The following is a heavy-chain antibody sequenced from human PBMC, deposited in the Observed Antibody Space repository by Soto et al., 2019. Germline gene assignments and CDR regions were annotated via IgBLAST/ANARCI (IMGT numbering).Heavy chain of an antibody. CDR1: GGSVSSGSYY. CDR3: ARSAGYYDSSGVYAFDI. D-gene: IGHD3-22*01. V-gene: IGHV4-61*01. Sequence: SETLSPTCTVSGGSVSSGSYYWSWIRQPPGKGLDWIGYIYSMGSTNYNPSRKSRVTISVDTSKNQFSLKLSSVTAADTAVYYCARSAGYYDSSGVYAFDIWGQGTMVT. CDR2: IYSMGST. J-gene: IGHJ3*02.